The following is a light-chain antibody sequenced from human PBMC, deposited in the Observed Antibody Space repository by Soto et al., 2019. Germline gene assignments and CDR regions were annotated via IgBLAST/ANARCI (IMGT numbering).Light chain of an antibody. Sequence: DIQMTQSPSSLSASVGDRVTITCRAGQSISSYLNWYQQKPGKXPXXLIYAASSLQSGVPSRFSGSGSGTDFTLTISRLEPEDFAVDDCQQYGSSGTFGQGTKVDIK. CDR3: QQYGSSGT. CDR1: QSISSY. J-gene: IGKJ1*01. V-gene: IGKV1-39*01. CDR2: AAS.